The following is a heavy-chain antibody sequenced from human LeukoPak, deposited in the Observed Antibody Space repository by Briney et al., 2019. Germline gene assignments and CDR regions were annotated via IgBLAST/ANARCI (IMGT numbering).Heavy chain of an antibody. D-gene: IGHD2-2*02. CDR2: INHSGST. CDR1: GGSFSGYY. Sequence: SETLSLTCTVYGGSFSGYYWSWIRQPPGKGLEWIGEINHSGSTNYNPSLKSRVTISVDTSKNQFSLKLSSVTAADTAVYYCARREYCSSTSCYRYWGQGTLVTVSS. J-gene: IGHJ4*02. V-gene: IGHV4-34*01. CDR3: ARREYCSSTSCYRY.